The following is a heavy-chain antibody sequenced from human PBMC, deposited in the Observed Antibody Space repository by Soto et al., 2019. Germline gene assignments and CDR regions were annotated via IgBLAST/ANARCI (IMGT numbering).Heavy chain of an antibody. CDR2: IYYSGST. CDR1: GGSISSYY. D-gene: IGHD1-7*01. V-gene: IGHV4-59*01. J-gene: IGHJ6*02. CDR3: AREGLTGTIGLYYYYGMDV. Sequence: QVQLQESGPGLVKPSETLSLTCTVSGGSISSYYWSWIRQPPGKGLEWIGYIYYSGSTNYNPSLKRRVPLSXDXTKNQFSLKLSSVTAADTAVYYCAREGLTGTIGLYYYYGMDVWGQGTTVTVSS.